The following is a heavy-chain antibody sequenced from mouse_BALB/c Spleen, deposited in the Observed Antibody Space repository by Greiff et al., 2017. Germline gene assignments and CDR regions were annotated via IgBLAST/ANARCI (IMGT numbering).Heavy chain of an antibody. V-gene: IGHV5-6-4*01. D-gene: IGHD1-1*01. CDR2: ISSGGSYT. J-gene: IGHJ3*01. CDR1: GFTFSSYA. CDR3: TRDDYGSSYDWFAY. Sequence: DVMLVESGGGLVKPGGSLKLSCAASGFTFSSYAMSWVRQTPEKRLEWVATISSGGSYTYYPDSVKGRFTISRDNAKNTLYLQMSSLKSEDTAMYYCTRDDYGSSYDWFAYWGQGTLVTVSA.